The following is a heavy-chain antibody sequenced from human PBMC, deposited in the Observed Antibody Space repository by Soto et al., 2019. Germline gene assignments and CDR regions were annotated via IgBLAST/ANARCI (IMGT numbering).Heavy chain of an antibody. D-gene: IGHD6-13*01. CDR1: GGSISSSNW. V-gene: IGHV4-4*02. CDR3: ARAAMGGSSWPFDY. Sequence: QVQLQESGPGLVKPSGTLSLTCAVSGGSISSSNWWSWVRQPPGKGLEWIGEIYHSGSTNYNPSLKRRVTIXVXKXXNQCSLRLSSGTAADTAVYYCARAAMGGSSWPFDYWGQGTLVTVSS. CDR2: IYHSGST. J-gene: IGHJ4*02.